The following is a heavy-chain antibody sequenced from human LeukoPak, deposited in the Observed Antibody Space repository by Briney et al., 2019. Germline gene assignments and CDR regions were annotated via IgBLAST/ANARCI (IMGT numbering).Heavy chain of an antibody. J-gene: IGHJ4*01. CDR1: GFTISGFW. Sequence: PGGSLRLSCAASGFTISGFWMHWVRQVPGGGLVWVARMNRAGTNINYAGSVKGRFTISRDNVRNTLHLQMNNLSLEDTAVYFCIREVQVRASASLGLWGRGTLVTVS. V-gene: IGHV3-74*01. CDR2: MNRAGTNI. CDR3: IREVQVRASASLGL. D-gene: IGHD1-1*01.